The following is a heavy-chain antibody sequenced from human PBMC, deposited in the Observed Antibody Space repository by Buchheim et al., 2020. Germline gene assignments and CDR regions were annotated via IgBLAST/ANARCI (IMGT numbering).Heavy chain of an antibody. Sequence: QVQLVESGGGVVQPGRSLRLSCAASGFTFSSYGMHWVRQAPGKGLEWVAVIWYDGSNKYYADSVKGRFTISRDNSKNTLYLQMNSLRAEDTAVYYCARDHRQWLVWRTDYYGMDVWGQGTT. CDR1: GFTFSSYG. J-gene: IGHJ6*02. CDR2: IWYDGSNK. D-gene: IGHD6-19*01. CDR3: ARDHRQWLVWRTDYYGMDV. V-gene: IGHV3-33*01.